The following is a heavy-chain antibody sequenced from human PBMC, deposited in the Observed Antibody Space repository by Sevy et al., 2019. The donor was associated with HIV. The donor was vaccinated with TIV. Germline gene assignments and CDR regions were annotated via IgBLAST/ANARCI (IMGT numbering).Heavy chain of an antibody. CDR2: IIPIFGTA. D-gene: IGHD3-16*01. V-gene: IGHV1-69*13. J-gene: IGHJ3*02. Sequence: ASVKVSCKASGGTFSSYAISWVRQAPGQGLEWMGGIIPIFGTANYAQKFQGRVTITADESTSTGYMELSSLRSEDTAVYYCARRKVEIDYVWGLDIWGQGTMVTVSS. CDR1: GGTFSSYA. CDR3: ARRKVEIDYVWGLDI.